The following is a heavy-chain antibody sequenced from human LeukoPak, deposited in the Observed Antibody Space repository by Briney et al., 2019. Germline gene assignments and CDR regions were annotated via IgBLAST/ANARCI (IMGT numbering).Heavy chain of an antibody. J-gene: IGHJ3*02. CDR3: ARDRQHGSGSYSAFDI. Sequence: SETLSLTCTVSGGSICSYYWSWIRQPAGEGLEWIGRIYTSGGTNYNPSLKSRATMSVDTSKNQFSLKLSSVTAADTAVYYCARDRQHGSGSYSAFDIWGQGTMVTVSS. V-gene: IGHV4-4*07. D-gene: IGHD3-10*01. CDR1: GGSICSYY. CDR2: IYTSGGT.